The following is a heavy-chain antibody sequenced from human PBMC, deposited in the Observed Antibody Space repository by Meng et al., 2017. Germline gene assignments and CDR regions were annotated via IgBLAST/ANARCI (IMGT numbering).Heavy chain of an antibody. Sequence: KVSCKGSGYSFTSYWIGWVRQMPGKGLEWMGIIYPGDSDTRYSPSLQGQVIIPADKSISTAYQQWSRLKASDTAMYYCARRSIYYYDSSGYYWSAFDIWGQGTMVTVSS. CDR2: IYPGDSDT. J-gene: IGHJ3*02. D-gene: IGHD3-22*01. V-gene: IGHV5-51*01. CDR1: GYSFTSYW. CDR3: ARRSIYYYDSSGYYWSAFDI.